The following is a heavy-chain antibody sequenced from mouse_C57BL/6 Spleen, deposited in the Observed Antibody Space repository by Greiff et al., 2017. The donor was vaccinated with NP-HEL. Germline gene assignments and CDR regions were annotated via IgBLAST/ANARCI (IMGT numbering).Heavy chain of an antibody. CDR2: INPSSGYP. Sequence: VQLQQSGAELAKPGASVKLSCKASGYTFTSYWMHWVKQRPGQGLEWIGYINPSSGYPRYNQKFKDKATLTADKSSSTAYMQLSSLTYEDSAVYYCARWSTTVVGDYWGQGTTLTVSS. CDR1: GYTFTSYW. V-gene: IGHV1-7*01. J-gene: IGHJ2*01. D-gene: IGHD1-1*01. CDR3: ARWSTTVVGDY.